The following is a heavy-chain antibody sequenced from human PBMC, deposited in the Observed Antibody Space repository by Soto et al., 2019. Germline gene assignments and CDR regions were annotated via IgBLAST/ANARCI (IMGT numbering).Heavy chain of an antibody. V-gene: IGHV1-3*01. J-gene: IGHJ5*02. D-gene: IGHD6-19*01. Sequence: GASVKVSCKASGYTFTSYAMHWVRQAPGQRLEWMGWINAGNGNTKYSQKFQGRVTITRDTSASTAYMELSSLRSEDTAVYYCARDLAVAGSWFDPWGQGPLVTVSS. CDR3: ARDLAVAGSWFDP. CDR2: INAGNGNT. CDR1: GYTFTSYA.